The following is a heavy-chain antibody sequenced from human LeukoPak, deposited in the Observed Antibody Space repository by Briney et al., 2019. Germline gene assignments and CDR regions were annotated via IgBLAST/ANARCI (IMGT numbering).Heavy chain of an antibody. CDR1: GFTFSSYS. J-gene: IGHJ6*02. V-gene: IGHV3-21*01. CDR2: ISSSSSYI. CDR3: ARDWGYYYYYGMDV. D-gene: IGHD3-16*01. Sequence: GGSLRLSCAASGFTFSSYSMNWVRQAPGKGPEWVSSISSSSSYIYYADSVKGRFTISRDNAKNSLYLQMNSLRAEDTAVYYCARDWGYYYYYGMDVWGQGTTVTVSS.